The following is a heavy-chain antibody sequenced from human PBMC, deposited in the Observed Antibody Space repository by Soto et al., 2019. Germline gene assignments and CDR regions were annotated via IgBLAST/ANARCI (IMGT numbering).Heavy chain of an antibody. CDR1: GGSISSSSYY. V-gene: IGHV4-39*01. CDR2: IFYSGST. J-gene: IGHJ4*02. D-gene: IGHD3-9*01. Sequence: PSETLSLTCAVSGGSISSSSYYWGWIRQPPGKGLEWIGSIFYSGSTYDDPSLKSRVTVSVDTSKNQFSLKLSSVTAADTAVYYCARGPELVLRYFDWLDKVLYFDYWGQGTLVTVSS. CDR3: ARGPELVLRYFDWLDKVLYFDY.